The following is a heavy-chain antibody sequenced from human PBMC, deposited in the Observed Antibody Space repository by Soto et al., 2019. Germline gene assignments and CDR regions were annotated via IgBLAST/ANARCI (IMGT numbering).Heavy chain of an antibody. V-gene: IGHV1-18*01. J-gene: IGHJ6*02. CDR2: ISAYNGKT. CDR3: ATFHVKSYYYGMDV. CDR1: GYTFTSYG. Sequence: QVQLVQSGAEVKKPRASVKVSCKASGYTFTSYGISCVRQAPGQGLEWMGWISAYNGKTNYAQKLQGRVTMTTDTSTSTAYMELRSLRSDDTAVYYCATFHVKSYYYGMDVWGQGTTVTVSS.